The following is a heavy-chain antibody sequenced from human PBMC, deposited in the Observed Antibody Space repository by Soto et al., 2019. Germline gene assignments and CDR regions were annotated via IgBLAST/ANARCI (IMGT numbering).Heavy chain of an antibody. V-gene: IGHV4-39*01. CDR1: GGSISSSSYY. Sequence: SETLSLTCTVSGGSISSSSYYWGWIRQPPGKGLEWIGSIYYSGSTYYNPSLKSRVTISVDTSKNQFSLKLSSVTAADTAVYYCARQKEYYDFWSGPYYYYYMDVWGKGTTVTVSS. CDR3: ARQKEYYDFWSGPYYYYYMDV. D-gene: IGHD3-3*01. J-gene: IGHJ6*03. CDR2: IYYSGST.